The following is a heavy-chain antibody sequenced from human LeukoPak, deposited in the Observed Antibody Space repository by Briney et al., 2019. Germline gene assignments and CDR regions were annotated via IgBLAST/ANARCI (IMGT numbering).Heavy chain of an antibody. CDR1: GFTFSAYW. Sequence: GGSLRLSCAASGFTFSAYWMHWVRQVPGKGLVWVSRINNDGTATFFADSVKGRFTISRDNAKNTLYLQMDSLRAEDTAVYYCTTSDINYRPFDNWGQGTLVTVSS. D-gene: IGHD4-11*01. J-gene: IGHJ4*02. V-gene: IGHV3-74*01. CDR3: TTSDINYRPFDN. CDR2: INNDGTAT.